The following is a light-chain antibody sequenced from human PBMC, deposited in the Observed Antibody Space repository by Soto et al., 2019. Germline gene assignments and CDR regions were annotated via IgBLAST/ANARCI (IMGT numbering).Light chain of an antibody. CDR2: AAS. CDR3: QQSYTTPYT. V-gene: IGKV1-39*01. Sequence: DIQMTQSPSSLSASVGDRVTITCRASQSSSNYLNWYQQKSVTAPKRLIYAASSLQSGVPSRFTGSGSGTDFTLTISSLQPEDFATYYCQQSYTTPYTFGQGTKLEIK. CDR1: QSSSNY. J-gene: IGKJ2*01.